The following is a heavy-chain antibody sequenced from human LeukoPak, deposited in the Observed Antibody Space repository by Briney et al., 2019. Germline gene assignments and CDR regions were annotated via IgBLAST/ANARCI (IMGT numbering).Heavy chain of an antibody. D-gene: IGHD6-19*01. V-gene: IGHV4-61*02. CDR2: IYTSGST. Sequence: SQTLSLTCTVSGGSISSGCYYWSWLRQPAGKGLAPLRRIYTSGSTNYNPSLKSRVTISVDTSKNQFSLKLSSVTAADTAVYYCARVGIAVAGTIDYWGQGTLVTVSS. CDR1: GGSISSGCYY. J-gene: IGHJ4*02. CDR3: ARVGIAVAGTIDY.